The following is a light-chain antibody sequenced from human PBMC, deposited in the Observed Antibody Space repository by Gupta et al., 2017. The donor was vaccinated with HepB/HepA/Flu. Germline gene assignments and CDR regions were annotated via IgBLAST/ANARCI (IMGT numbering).Light chain of an antibody. CDR1: QSISSW. V-gene: IGKV1-5*03. CDR2: KAS. CDR3: QQENSSPWT. J-gene: IGKJ1*01. Sequence: DIQMTQSPSTLSASVGDRVTITCRASQSISSWLAWYQQKPGKAPKLLIYKASRIESGVPSRFSGSGSGTEFTLTISSQQPEDFATYYCQQENSSPWTFGQGTKVEIK.